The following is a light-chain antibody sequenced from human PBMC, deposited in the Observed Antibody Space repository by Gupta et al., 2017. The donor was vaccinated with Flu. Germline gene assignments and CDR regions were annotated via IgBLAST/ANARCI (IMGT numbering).Light chain of an antibody. J-gene: IGLJ2*01. V-gene: IGLV1-47*01. Sequence: QSVLTQPPSASGTPGQRVTISCSGSSSNIGSNYVYWYQQLPGTAPKLLIYRNNQRPSGGPDRFSGSKSGTSASLAISGLRSEDEADYYCAAWDDSRSAHVVFGGGTKLTVL. CDR2: RNN. CDR3: AAWDDSRSAHVV. CDR1: SSNIGSNY.